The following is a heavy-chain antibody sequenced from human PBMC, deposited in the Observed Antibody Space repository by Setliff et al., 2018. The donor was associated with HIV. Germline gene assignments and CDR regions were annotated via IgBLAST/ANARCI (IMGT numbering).Heavy chain of an antibody. V-gene: IGHV1-18*01. Sequence: ASVKVSCKASGYTFNNYGISWVRQAPGQGLEWMGWINTHSGYTNYAQIVQGRVTVTMDTSTSTAYMELRSLKSDDPAVYYCARGKPWKRCLDYWGQGTLVTVSS. CDR2: INTHSGYT. CDR3: ARGKPWKRCLDY. D-gene: IGHD3-3*01. CDR1: GYTFNNYG. J-gene: IGHJ4*02.